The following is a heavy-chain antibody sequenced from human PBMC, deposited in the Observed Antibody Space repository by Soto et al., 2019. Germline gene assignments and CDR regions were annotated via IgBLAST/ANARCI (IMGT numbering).Heavy chain of an antibody. J-gene: IGHJ6*04. CDR3: AKAGSEDTAYYYSGMDV. D-gene: IGHD5-18*01. CDR1: GGTFSSYA. V-gene: IGHV1-69*13. CDR2: IIPIFGTA. Sequence: SVKVSCKASGGTFSSYAISWVRQAPGQGLEWMGGIIPIFGTANYAQKFQGRVTITADESTSTAYMELSSLRSEDTAVYCCAKAGSEDTAYYYSGMDVWGKGTTATFPS.